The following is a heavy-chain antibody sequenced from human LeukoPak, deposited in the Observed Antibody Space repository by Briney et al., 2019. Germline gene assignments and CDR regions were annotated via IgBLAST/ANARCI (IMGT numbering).Heavy chain of an antibody. D-gene: IGHD6-19*01. Sequence: GGSLRLSCAASGLNVSGNYMSWVRQAPGGGLEWVSVLYSGGSTYYADSVKGRFTISRHNSQNTLYLQMNSLRAEDTAVYYCARGGTPGYSTGWIDYWGQGTLVTVSS. CDR3: ARGGTPGYSTGWIDY. V-gene: IGHV3-53*04. J-gene: IGHJ4*02. CDR1: GLNVSGNY. CDR2: LYSGGST.